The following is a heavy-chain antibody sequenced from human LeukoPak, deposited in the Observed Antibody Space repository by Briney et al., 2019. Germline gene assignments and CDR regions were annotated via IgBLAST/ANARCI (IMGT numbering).Heavy chain of an antibody. CDR1: GFTFSSYA. V-gene: IGHV3-23*01. D-gene: IGHD6-13*01. CDR2: ISASGGST. Sequence: GGSLRLSCAASGFTFSSYAMSWVRQAPGKGLEWVSGISASGGSTYYADSVKGRFTISRDNSRNTLDLQMNSLRAEDTAVYYCASASSHRIAAGGDYWGQGTLVTVSS. J-gene: IGHJ4*02. CDR3: ASASSHRIAAGGDY.